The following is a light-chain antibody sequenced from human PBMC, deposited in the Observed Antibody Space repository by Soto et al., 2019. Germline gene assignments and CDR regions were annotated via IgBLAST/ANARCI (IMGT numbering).Light chain of an antibody. CDR3: QQYDSSPYT. Sequence: EIVLTQSPGTLSLSPGERVTLSCRASQSVSSSFLAWFQQKPGQAPRLLMYGTSSRATGIPDRFSGSGSGTDFTLTINRVEPEDFAVYYCQQYDSSPYTFGQGTKLEIK. V-gene: IGKV3-20*01. CDR1: QSVSSSF. CDR2: GTS. J-gene: IGKJ2*01.